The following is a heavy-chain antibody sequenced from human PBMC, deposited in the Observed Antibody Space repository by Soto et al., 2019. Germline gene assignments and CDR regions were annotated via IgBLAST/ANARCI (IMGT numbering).Heavy chain of an antibody. D-gene: IGHD3-10*01. CDR2: ISGSGGST. CDR3: AKDWLAVRGEPPTD. V-gene: IGHV3-23*01. J-gene: IGHJ4*02. CDR1: GFTLSSYA. Sequence: EVQLLESGGGLVQPGGSLRLSCAASGFTLSSYAISWVRQAPGMGLGWVSAISGSGGSTYYADSVKGRFTISRDNSKNTLYLQVNSLRAEDTAVYYCAKDWLAVRGEPPTDWGQGTLVTVSS.